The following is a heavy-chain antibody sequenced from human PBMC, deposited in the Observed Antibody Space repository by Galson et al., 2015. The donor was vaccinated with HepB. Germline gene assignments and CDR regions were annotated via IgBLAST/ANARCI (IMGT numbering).Heavy chain of an antibody. CDR3: AKDDEFWIAPGAGFDY. J-gene: IGHJ4*02. D-gene: IGHD2-21*01. V-gene: IGHV3-23*01. CDR2: ISGSGGTT. CDR1: GFTFTDYA. Sequence: LRLSCAASGFTFTDYAMSWVRPAPGKGREWVSAISGSGGTTYSADTVRGRFTISSDNSMNTLYLQKNSLGAEDTSVYHCAKDDEFWIAPGAGFDYWGQGTLVTVSS.